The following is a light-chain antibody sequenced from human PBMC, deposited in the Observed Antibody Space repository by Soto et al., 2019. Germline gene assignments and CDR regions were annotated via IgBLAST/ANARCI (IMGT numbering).Light chain of an antibody. J-gene: IGKJ3*01. CDR1: QSVGSSY. V-gene: IGKV3-20*01. CDR3: QQYSSSPPEFT. CDR2: GAS. Sequence: EIVLTQSPGTLSVSPGERVTLSCRASQSVGSSYLAWYQQSPGQAPRLLIFGASYRATGIPDRFSGSGSGTDFTLTISRLAPEDFAVYYCQQYSSSPPEFTFGPGTKVASK.